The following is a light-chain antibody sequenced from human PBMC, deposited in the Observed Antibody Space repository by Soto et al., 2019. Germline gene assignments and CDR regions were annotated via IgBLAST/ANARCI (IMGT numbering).Light chain of an antibody. J-gene: IGKJ1*01. CDR1: QSVGGD. V-gene: IGKV3-15*01. Sequence: IVMTQSPATLSVSPGERAILSCRASQSVGGDLAWYQRKPGQAPRLLIYGASTRATGIPARFSGSGSGTEFTLTISSLQSEDFAVYYCQQYNNWPRTFGQGTKVDIK. CDR3: QQYNNWPRT. CDR2: GAS.